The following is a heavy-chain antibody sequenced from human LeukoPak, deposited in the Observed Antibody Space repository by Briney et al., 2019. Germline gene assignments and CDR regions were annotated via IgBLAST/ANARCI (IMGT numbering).Heavy chain of an antibody. CDR3: ARDWGAYYHFFDY. D-gene: IGHD3-22*01. CDR2: IKQDGSER. V-gene: IGHV3-7*01. CDR1: GFSMSVYW. Sequence: GVSLRLSCEASGFSMSVYWMSWVRQAPGKGLEWVGNIKQDGSERNYVDSVKGRFTISRDNAKKSLYLQMNSLRAEDTAVYYCARDWGAYYHFFDYWGQGTLVTVSS. J-gene: IGHJ4*02.